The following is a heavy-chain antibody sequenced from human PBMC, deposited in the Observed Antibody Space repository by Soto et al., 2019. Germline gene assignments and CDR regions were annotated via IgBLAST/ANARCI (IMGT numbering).Heavy chain of an antibody. CDR3: ALTTVTTDY. D-gene: IGHD4-17*01. CDR2: IYYSGST. V-gene: IGHV4-59*01. CDR1: GGSISSYY. J-gene: IGHJ4*02. Sequence: SXTRSLTCTVSGGSISSYYWSWIRQPPVKGLEWIGYIYYSGSTNYNPSLKSRVTISVDTSKNQFSLKLSSVTAADTAVYYCALTTVTTDYWGQGTLVTVSS.